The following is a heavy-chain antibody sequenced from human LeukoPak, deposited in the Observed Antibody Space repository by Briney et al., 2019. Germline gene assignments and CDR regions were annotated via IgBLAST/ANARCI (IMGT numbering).Heavy chain of an antibody. D-gene: IGHD3-10*01. CDR3: AIPRNYYGSGSYSRGLDY. V-gene: IGHV4-34*01. J-gene: IGHJ4*02. Sequence: SETLSLTCAVYGGSFSGYYWSWFRQPPGKGLEWTGEINHSGSTNYNPSLKSRVTISVDTSKNQFSLKLSSVTAADTAVYYCAIPRNYYGSGSYSRGLDYWGQGTLVTVSS. CDR1: GGSFSGYY. CDR2: INHSGST.